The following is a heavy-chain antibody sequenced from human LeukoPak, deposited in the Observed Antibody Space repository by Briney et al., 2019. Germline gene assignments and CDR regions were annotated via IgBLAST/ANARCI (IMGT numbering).Heavy chain of an antibody. J-gene: IGHJ5*02. D-gene: IGHD6-13*01. V-gene: IGHV3-23*01. CDR3: AKESVQQLVPNWFDP. Sequence: PGGSLRLSCAASGFTFSSYAMSWVRQAPGKGLEWVSAISGSGGSTYYAGSVKGRFTISRDNSKNTLYLQMNSLRAEDTAVYYCAKESVQQLVPNWFDPWGQGTLVTVSS. CDR2: ISGSGGST. CDR1: GFTFSSYA.